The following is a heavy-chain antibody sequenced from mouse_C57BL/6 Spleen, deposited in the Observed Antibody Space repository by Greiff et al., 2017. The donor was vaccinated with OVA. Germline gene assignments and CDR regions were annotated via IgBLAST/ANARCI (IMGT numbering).Heavy chain of an antibody. J-gene: IGHJ4*01. CDR3: ARRYDGFYYAMDY. CDR1: GYTFTSYW. D-gene: IGHD2-3*01. Sequence: QVQLQQSGAELVKPGASVKMSCKASGYTFTSYWITWVKQRPGQGLEWIGDIYPGSGSTNYNEKFKSKATLTVDTSSSTAYMQLSSLTSEDSAVYYCARRYDGFYYAMDYWGQGTSVTVSS. CDR2: IYPGSGST. V-gene: IGHV1-55*01.